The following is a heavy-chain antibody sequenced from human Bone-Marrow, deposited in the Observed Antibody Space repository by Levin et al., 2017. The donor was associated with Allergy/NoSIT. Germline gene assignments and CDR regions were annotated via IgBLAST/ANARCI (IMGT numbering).Heavy chain of an antibody. V-gene: IGHV3-49*03. J-gene: IGHJ4*02. CDR3: SGLVGTTTLLDY. D-gene: IGHD1-26*01. CDR2: MRSTTYGGTT. Sequence: GGSLRLSCAGSGFSFADYTMIWFRQGPGKGLEWMGFMRSTTYGGTTEFAASVKGRFTISRDDSNSIAYLQMKSLKSEDTAVYYCSGLVGTTTLLDYWGRGTLVTVSS. CDR1: GFSFADYT.